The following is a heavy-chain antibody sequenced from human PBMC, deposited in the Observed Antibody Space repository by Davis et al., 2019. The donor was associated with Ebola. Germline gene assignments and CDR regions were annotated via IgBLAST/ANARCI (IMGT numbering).Heavy chain of an antibody. CDR1: GYTFTSYG. D-gene: IGHD4-23*01. Sequence: ASVKVSCKASGYTFTSYGITWVRQAPGQGLEWMGWINPHSGITNYAQKFQGSVTMTRDTSISTAYMELSRLRSDDTAVYYCARGADYGGAFDIWGQGTMVTVSS. J-gene: IGHJ3*02. CDR2: INPHSGIT. V-gene: IGHV1-2*02. CDR3: ARGADYGGAFDI.